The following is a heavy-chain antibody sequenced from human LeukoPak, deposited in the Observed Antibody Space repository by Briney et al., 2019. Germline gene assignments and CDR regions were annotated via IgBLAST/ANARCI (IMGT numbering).Heavy chain of an antibody. V-gene: IGHV3-49*03. CDR1: GFTFGDYA. CDR3: TRERIAVAYDAFDI. CDR2: IRSKAYGGTT. J-gene: IGHJ3*02. Sequence: PGGSLRLSCTASGFTFGDYAMSWFRQAPGKGLEWVGFIRSKAYGGTTEYAASVKGRFTISRDDSKSIAYLQMNSLETEDTAVYYCTRERIAVAYDAFDIWGQGTMVTISS. D-gene: IGHD6-19*01.